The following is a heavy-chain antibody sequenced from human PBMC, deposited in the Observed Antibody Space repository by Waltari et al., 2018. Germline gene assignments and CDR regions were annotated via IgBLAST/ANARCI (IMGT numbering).Heavy chain of an antibody. J-gene: IGHJ6*03. CDR1: GFTFSSSS. D-gene: IGHD3-3*01. CDR3: ARGYDFWSGSPKGDYYYMDV. Sequence: EVQLVESGGGLVKPGGSLRLSCAASGFTFSSSSMNWVRQAPGKWREGVSSISISSSYRYYADSVKGRFTISRDNAKNSLYLQMNSLRAEDTAVYYCARGYDFWSGSPKGDYYYMDVWGKGTTVTVSS. CDR2: ISISSSYR. V-gene: IGHV3-21*01.